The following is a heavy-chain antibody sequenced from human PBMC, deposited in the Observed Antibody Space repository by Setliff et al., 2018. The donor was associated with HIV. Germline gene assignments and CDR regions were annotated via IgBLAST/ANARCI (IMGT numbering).Heavy chain of an antibody. J-gene: IGHJ3*01. D-gene: IGHD6-19*01. Sequence: PGGSLRLSCAASGFTFSNSGMNWVRQAPGKGLEWLSYISGSSSSVYDADSAKGRFNVSRDNAKNSMYLQMNSLRVDDTAVYFCARTTWYSSFSAAFDVWGQGTVVTVSS. V-gene: IGHV3-48*01. CDR2: ISGSSSSV. CDR1: GFTFSNSG. CDR3: ARTTWYSSFSAAFDV.